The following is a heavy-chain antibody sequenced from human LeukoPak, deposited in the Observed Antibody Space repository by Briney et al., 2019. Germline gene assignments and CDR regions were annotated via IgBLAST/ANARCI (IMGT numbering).Heavy chain of an antibody. Sequence: SETLSLTCALSGGSITSGLHYWGWIRQPPGKGLEWIATIYQSGGTYYNPSLESRVTISIDTSKKHFSLTLRSVTAADTAVYCASNSVYSRYYFDDWGQGTLVTVSS. D-gene: IGHD5/OR15-5a*01. V-gene: IGHV4-39*02. J-gene: IGHJ4*02. CDR2: IYQSGGT. CDR3: ASNSVYSRYYFDD. CDR1: GGSITSGLHY.